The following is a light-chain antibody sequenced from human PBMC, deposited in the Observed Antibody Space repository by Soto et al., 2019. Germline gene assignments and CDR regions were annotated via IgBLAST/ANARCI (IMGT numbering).Light chain of an antibody. CDR2: KAS. V-gene: IGKV1-8*01. Sequence: AILMTQSPTSFSACTVDRVSITFRASQGISSYLAWYQQKPGKAPKLLIYKASTLESGVPTRFSGSGSGTDFALTITDLQTDDFATYYCQQFNVFWTFGPGTKVDIK. CDR3: QQFNVFWT. J-gene: IGKJ1*01. CDR1: QGISSY.